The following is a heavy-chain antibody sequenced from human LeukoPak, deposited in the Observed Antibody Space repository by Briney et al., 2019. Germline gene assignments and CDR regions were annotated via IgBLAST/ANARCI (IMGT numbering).Heavy chain of an antibody. CDR2: IYYSGST. D-gene: IGHD6-13*01. CDR3: ARGAATDAFDI. J-gene: IGHJ3*02. CDR1: GGSISRYY. V-gene: IGHV4-59*01. Sequence: SETLSLTCTVSGGSISRYYWSWIRPPPGKGLEWIGYIYYSGSTNYNPSLKSRVTISVDTSKNQFSLKLSSVTAADTAVYYCARGAATDAFDIWGQGTMVTVSS.